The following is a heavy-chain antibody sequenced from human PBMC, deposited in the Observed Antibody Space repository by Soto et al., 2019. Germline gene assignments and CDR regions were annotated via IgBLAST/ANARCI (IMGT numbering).Heavy chain of an antibody. J-gene: IGHJ5*02. D-gene: IGHD6-13*01. V-gene: IGHV4-59*01. Sequence: SETLSVTCAVSGGSISSYYWSWIRQPPGKGLEWIGYIYYSGSTNYNPSLKSRVTISVDTSKNQFSLKLSSVTAADTAVYYCARGHSSSWYLRGWGWFDPWGQGTLVTVSS. CDR2: IYYSGST. CDR1: GGSISSYY. CDR3: ARGHSSSWYLRGWGWFDP.